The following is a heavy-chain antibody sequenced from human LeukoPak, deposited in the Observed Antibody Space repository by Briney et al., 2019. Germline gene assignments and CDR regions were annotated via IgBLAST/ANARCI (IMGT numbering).Heavy chain of an antibody. V-gene: IGHV1-8*02. Sequence: ASVKVSCKASGYTFTSYDINWVRQATGQGLEWMGWMNPNSGNTGYAQKFQGRVTMTRNTSISTAYMELSSLRSEDTAVYYCARGYSGSYYGPGKFDYWGQGTLVTVSS. CDR3: ARGYSGSYYGPGKFDY. CDR1: GYTFTSYD. J-gene: IGHJ4*02. CDR2: MNPNSGNT. D-gene: IGHD1-26*01.